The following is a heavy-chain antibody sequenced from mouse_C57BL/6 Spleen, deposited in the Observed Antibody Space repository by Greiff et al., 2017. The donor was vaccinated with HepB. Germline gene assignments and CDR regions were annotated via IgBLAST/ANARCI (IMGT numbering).Heavy chain of an antibody. Sequence: VQLQESGAELVRPGTSVKVSCKASGYAFTNYLIEWVKQRPGQGLEWIGVINPGSGGTNYNEKFKGKATLTADKYSSTAYMQLSSLTSEDSAVYFCARPAQAYYAMDYWGQGTSVTVSS. CDR3: ARPAQAYYAMDY. CDR1: GYAFTNYL. CDR2: INPGSGGT. V-gene: IGHV1-54*01. J-gene: IGHJ4*01. D-gene: IGHD3-2*02.